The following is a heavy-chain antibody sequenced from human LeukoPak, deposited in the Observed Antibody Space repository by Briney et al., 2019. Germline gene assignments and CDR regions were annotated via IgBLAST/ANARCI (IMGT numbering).Heavy chain of an antibody. CDR3: AREGYAWFGALDP. V-gene: IGHV4-4*02. D-gene: IGHD3-10*01. J-gene: IGHJ5*02. CDR1: GGSISSSNW. CDR2: IYYSGST. Sequence: PSGTLSLTCAVSGGSISSSNWWSWVRQPPGKGLEWIGYIYYSGSTNYNPSLKSRVTISVNTSKNQFSLKLSSVTAADTAVYYCAREGYAWFGALDPWGQGTLVTVSS.